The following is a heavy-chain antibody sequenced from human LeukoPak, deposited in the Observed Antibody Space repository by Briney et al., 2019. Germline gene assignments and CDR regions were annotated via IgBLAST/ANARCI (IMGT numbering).Heavy chain of an antibody. J-gene: IGHJ4*02. CDR3: ARARRIIDY. V-gene: IGHV4-61*02. CDR1: GGSISSGSYY. Sequence: PSETLSLTCTVSGGSISSGSYYWSWIRQPAVKGMEWIGRIYTSGSTNYNPSLKSRVTISVDTSKNQFSLKLSSVTAADTAVYYCARARRIIDYWGQGTLVTVSS. CDR2: IYTSGST. D-gene: IGHD2-15*01.